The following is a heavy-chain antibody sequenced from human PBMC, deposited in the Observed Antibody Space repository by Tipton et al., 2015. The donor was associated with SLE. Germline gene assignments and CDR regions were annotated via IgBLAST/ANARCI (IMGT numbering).Heavy chain of an antibody. CDR3: AREVPCGGDCYPTPSYYAHYHMDV. D-gene: IGHD2-21*01. CDR2: IYSLGST. V-gene: IGHV4-61*02. Sequence: TLSLTCSVSGGSLSSGNSYWGWIRQPDGKGLEGIGRIYSLGSTTYNPTLKSRVTISQDMSKNQFSLKLGSVTAADTAVYYCAREVPCGGDCYPTPSYYAHYHMDVWGKGTTVTVSS. CDR1: GGSLSSGNSY. J-gene: IGHJ6*03.